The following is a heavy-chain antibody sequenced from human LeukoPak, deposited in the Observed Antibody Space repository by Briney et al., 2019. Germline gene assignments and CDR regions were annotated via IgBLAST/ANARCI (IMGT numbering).Heavy chain of an antibody. J-gene: IGHJ4*02. V-gene: IGHV3-48*01. CDR2: TSSSSSTI. CDR3: ARGPNSSGYYSHPLDY. CDR1: GFTFSSYS. Sequence: GGSLRLSCAASGFTFSSYSMNWVRQAPGKGLEWVSYTSSSSSTIYYADSVKGRFTISRDNAKNSLYLQMNSLRAEDTAVYYCARGPNSSGYYSHPLDYWGQGTLVTVSS. D-gene: IGHD3-22*01.